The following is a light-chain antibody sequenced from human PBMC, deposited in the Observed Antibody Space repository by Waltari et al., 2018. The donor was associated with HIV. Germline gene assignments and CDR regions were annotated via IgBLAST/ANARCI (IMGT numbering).Light chain of an antibody. CDR1: SSDVVNYNY. V-gene: IGLV2-14*03. Sequence: QSALTQPASVSGSPGQSITISCTGTSSDVVNYNYVSWYQQHPAKAPKLMIYDVTTRPSGLSTRFSCSKSGNTASLTISGLQAEDEADYYCSSYANNTSWVFGGGTKLTV. CDR3: SSYANNTSWV. CDR2: DVT. J-gene: IGLJ3*02.